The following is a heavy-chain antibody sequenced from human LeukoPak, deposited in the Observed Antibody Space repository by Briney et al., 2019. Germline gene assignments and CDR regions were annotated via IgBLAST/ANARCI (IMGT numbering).Heavy chain of an antibody. D-gene: IGHD3-10*01. V-gene: IGHV6-1*01. J-gene: IGHJ4*02. Sequence: SQTLSLTCAISGESVYSNSAAGNWIRQSPSRGLEWLGRTYYRSKWYKNYAVSVKSRITINPDTSKNQFSLQLNSVTPDDTAVYYCAREETMVRGADFDYWGQGTLVTVSS. CDR1: GESVYSNSAA. CDR2: TYYRSKWYK. CDR3: AREETMVRGADFDY.